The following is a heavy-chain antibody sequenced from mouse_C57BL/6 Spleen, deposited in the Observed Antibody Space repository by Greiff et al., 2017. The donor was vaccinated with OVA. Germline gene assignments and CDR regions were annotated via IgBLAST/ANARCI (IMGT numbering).Heavy chain of an antibody. CDR1: GYAFSSSW. V-gene: IGHV1-82*01. CDR3: APITTVVCPGVDV. J-gene: IGHJ1*03. Sequence: QVQLKQSGPELVKPGASVKISCKASGYAFSSSWMNWVKQRPGKGLEWIGRIYPGDGDTNYNGKFKGKATLTADKSSSTAYMQLSSLTSEDSAVYFCAPITTVVCPGVDVWGTGTTVTVSS. D-gene: IGHD1-1*01. CDR2: IYPGDGDT.